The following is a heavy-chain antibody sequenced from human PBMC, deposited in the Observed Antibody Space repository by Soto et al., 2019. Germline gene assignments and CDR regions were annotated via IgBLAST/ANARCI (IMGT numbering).Heavy chain of an antibody. Sequence: PGGSVRLSCAASGFTFSSYSMNWVRQAPGKGLEWVSSISSSSSYIYYADSVKGRFTISRDNAKNSLYLQMNSLRAEDTAVYYYARESVVLAAKVCYGKDFWGQGTTVTVAS. V-gene: IGHV3-21*01. CDR1: GFTFSSYS. D-gene: IGHD2-15*01. J-gene: IGHJ6*02. CDR3: ARESVVLAAKVCYGKDF. CDR2: ISSSSSYI.